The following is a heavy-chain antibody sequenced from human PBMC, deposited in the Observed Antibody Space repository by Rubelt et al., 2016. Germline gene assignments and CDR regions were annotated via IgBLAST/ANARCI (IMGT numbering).Heavy chain of an antibody. V-gene: IGHV4-38-2*02. CDR2: IYHSGST. Sequence: GLVKPSETLSLTCTVSGYSISTYYWGWIRQPPGKGLEWIGDIYHSGSTYYNPSLKSRVTISVDTSKNQFSLKLSSVTAADTAVYYCARLEWNYSPFDNWGQGNLVTVSS. J-gene: IGHJ4*02. CDR3: ARLEWNYSPFDN. CDR1: GYSISTYY. D-gene: IGHD1-7*01.